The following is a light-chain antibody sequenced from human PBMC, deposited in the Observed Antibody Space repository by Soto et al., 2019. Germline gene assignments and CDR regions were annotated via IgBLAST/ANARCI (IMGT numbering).Light chain of an antibody. CDR1: SSNIGSNY. Sequence: QLVLTQPPSASGTPGQRVTISCSGSSSNIGSNYVYWYQQLPGTAPKLLIFDTTQRPSGVPDRFSASKSGTSASLAISGLQSEDEADYYCAAWDDSLGGPVFGGGTKLTVL. J-gene: IGLJ3*02. V-gene: IGLV1-47*02. CDR3: AAWDDSLGGPV. CDR2: DTT.